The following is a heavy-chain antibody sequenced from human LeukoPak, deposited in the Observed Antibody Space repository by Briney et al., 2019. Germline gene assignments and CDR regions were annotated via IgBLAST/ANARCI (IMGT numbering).Heavy chain of an antibody. V-gene: IGHV1-46*01. CDR3: ARADHYYDSSGYPLGDI. CDR1: GYTFTSYY. CDR2: INPSGGST. Sequence: ASVNVSCKASGYTFTSYYMHWVRQAPGQGLEWMGIINPSGGSTSYAQKFQGRVTMTRDTSTSTVYMELSSLRSEDTAVYYCARADHYYDSSGYPLGDIWGQGTMVTVSS. D-gene: IGHD3-22*01. J-gene: IGHJ3*02.